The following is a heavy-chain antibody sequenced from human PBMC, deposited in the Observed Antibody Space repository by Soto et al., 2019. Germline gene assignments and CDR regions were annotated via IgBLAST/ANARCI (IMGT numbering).Heavy chain of an antibody. CDR3: ASGDTVLAGPSYVRFDY. CDR1: GFVFSNYG. J-gene: IGHJ4*02. CDR2: ISYHGVNK. V-gene: IGHV3-30*03. Sequence: GGSLRLSCTASGFVFSNYGMHWLRQAPGKGLEWVAVISYHGVNKYYTDSVKGRFTISRDNSKNTLYLQMDSLRDEDTAIYYCASGDTVLAGPSYVRFDYWGQGSLVTVSS. D-gene: IGHD3-10*02.